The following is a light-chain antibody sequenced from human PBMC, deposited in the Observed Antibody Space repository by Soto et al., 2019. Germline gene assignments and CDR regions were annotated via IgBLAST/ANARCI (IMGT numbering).Light chain of an antibody. Sequence: QSVLTQTPSASGSLGQSVTISCTGTSGDVGGYNFVSWYQQHPGKAPKLLIYEVIKRPSGVPDRLSGSKFGNTASLTVSGLQPEDEADYFCSSYAGSRIFVLGTGTKVTVL. CDR1: SGDVGGYNF. CDR2: EVI. CDR3: SSYAGSRIFV. J-gene: IGLJ1*01. V-gene: IGLV2-8*01.